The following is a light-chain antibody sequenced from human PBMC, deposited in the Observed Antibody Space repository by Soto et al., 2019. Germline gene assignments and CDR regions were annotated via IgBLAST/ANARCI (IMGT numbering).Light chain of an antibody. CDR3: SSYTSKSSLI. CDR1: MRDVGAYNL. CDR2: EVR. Sequence: QSALTQPASVSGSPGQSITISCAGTMRDVGAYNLVSWYQQHPGRAPQLIIYEVRNRPSGISFRFSGSKSGNTATLTISGLQAEDEADYYCSSYTSKSSLIFGGGTKVTVL. J-gene: IGLJ2*01. V-gene: IGLV2-14*01.